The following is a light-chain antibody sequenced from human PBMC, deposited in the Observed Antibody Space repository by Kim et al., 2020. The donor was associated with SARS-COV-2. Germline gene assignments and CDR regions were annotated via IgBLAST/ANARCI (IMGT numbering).Light chain of an antibody. J-gene: IGKJ4*01. CDR2: DAS. Sequence: EVVMTQSPATLSVSPGERATLSCRASLTFTGNLAWYQQKPGQTPRLLIYDASTRAPGVPARFSGSGSGTEFTLTISSLQSEDFGIYYCQLYNNWPLQTFGGGTEEEI. V-gene: IGKV3-15*01. CDR3: QLYNNWPLQT. CDR1: LTFTGN.